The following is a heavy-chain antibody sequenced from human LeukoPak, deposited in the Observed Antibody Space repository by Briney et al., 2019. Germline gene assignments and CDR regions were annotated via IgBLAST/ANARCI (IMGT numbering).Heavy chain of an antibody. J-gene: IGHJ5*02. CDR1: RLTFTGAW. CDR3: TTDPRVGGRRFDP. D-gene: IGHD1-26*01. CDR2: VKSKIDGETT. Sequence: PGGSLRLSCVSSRLTFTGAWTNWVRQAPGKGLEWVGRVKSKIDGETTDYAAPVKGRFTISRDDSKNMVSLQMNSLKTEDTAIYYCTTDPRVGGRRFDPWGQGTLVTVSS. V-gene: IGHV3-15*01.